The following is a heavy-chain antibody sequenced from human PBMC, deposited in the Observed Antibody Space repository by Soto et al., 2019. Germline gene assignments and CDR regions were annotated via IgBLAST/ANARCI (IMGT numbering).Heavy chain of an antibody. J-gene: IGHJ3*02. CDR2: IYYSGST. Sequence: QLQLQESGPGLVKPSETLSLTCTVSGGSISSSSYYWGWIRQPPGKGLEWIGSIYYSGSTYYNPSLKSRVTISVDTSKNQFSLKLSSVTAADTAVYYCATLTGPDIVVVYAFDIWGQGTMVTVSS. CDR1: GGSISSSSYY. V-gene: IGHV4-39*01. CDR3: ATLTGPDIVVVYAFDI. D-gene: IGHD2-15*01.